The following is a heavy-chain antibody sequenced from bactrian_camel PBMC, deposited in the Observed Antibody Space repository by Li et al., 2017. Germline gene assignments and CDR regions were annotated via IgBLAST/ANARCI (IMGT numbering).Heavy chain of an antibody. D-gene: IGHD1*01. J-gene: IGHJ4*01. CDR2: ITHSGVT. CDR3: ARDVYDFGREYDY. Sequence: VQLVESGGGLVQIGGSLRLSCIASGFTFDGHEMGWYRQAPGKEREGVSRITHSGVTYYTNSVKGRFTISRDNARNTLYLQLNSLTPEDMAMYYCARDVYDFGREYDYWGQGTQVTVS. V-gene: IGHV3S63*01. CDR1: GFTFDGHE.